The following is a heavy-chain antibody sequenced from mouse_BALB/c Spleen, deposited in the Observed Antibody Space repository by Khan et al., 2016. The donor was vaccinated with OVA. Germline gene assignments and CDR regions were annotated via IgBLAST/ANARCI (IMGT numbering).Heavy chain of an antibody. CDR2: IYPGNSDT. CDR3: TRNGFGNYESWDY. V-gene: IGHV1-5*01. J-gene: IGHJ2*01. Sequence: VQLKQSGTVLARPGASVKMSCKASGYTFTSYWMHWVKQRPGQGLEWIGAIYPGNSDTNYNQKFKGKAKLTAATSTSTAYMGHNSLTNEDSAVYYCTRNGFGNYESWDYWGQGTTLTVSS. D-gene: IGHD2-1*01. CDR1: GYTFTSYW.